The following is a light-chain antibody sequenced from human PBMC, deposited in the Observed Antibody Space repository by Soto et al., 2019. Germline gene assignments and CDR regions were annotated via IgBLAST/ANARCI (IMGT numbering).Light chain of an antibody. Sequence: DIQMTQSPSTLSASVGDRVTITCRASQSISSWLAWYQQKPGKAPKLLIYDASSLESGVPSRFSGSGSGPDFTFTISRLQPEDIATYYCQQYENLPTFGQGTRLEI. V-gene: IGKV1-5*01. CDR1: QSISSW. CDR3: QQYENLPT. CDR2: DAS. J-gene: IGKJ5*01.